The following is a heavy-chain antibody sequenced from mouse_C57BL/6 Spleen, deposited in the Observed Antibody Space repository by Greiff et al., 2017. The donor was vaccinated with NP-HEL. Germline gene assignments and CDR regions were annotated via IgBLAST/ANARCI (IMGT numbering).Heavy chain of an antibody. D-gene: IGHD2-4*01. J-gene: IGHJ4*01. CDR2: ISNGGGST. CDR3: ARGDYEDAMDY. Sequence: EVKRGEEVGGLVQPGGSLKLSCAASGFTFSDYYMYWVRQTPEKRLEWVAYISNGGGSTYYPDTVKGRFTISRDNAKNTLYLQMSRLKSEDTAMYYCARGDYEDAMDYWGQGTSVTVSS. V-gene: IGHV5-12*01. CDR1: GFTFSDYY.